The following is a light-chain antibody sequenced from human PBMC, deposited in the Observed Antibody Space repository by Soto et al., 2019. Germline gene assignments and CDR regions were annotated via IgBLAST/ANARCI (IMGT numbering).Light chain of an antibody. CDR1: QSVSSSY. Sequence: EIVLTQSPGTLSLSPGERATLSCRASQSVSSSYLAWYQQKPGQAPRLLIYGASNRATGIPDRFSGSGSGTDFTLTISRLEPEDFAVYYCQQYGNSRTFGQGTKV. V-gene: IGKV3-20*01. CDR3: QQYGNSRT. J-gene: IGKJ1*01. CDR2: GAS.